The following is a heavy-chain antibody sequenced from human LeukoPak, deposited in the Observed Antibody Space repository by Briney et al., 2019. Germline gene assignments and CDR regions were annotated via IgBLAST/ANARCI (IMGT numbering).Heavy chain of an antibody. J-gene: IGHJ1*01. V-gene: IGHV3-53*01. CDR3: TKRYVNSNYWQSLGE. D-gene: IGHD2/OR15-2a*01. CDR1: GFTVSSDY. CDR2: IYAGGKT. Sequence: PGGSLRLSCAASGFTVSSDYMSWVRQAPGKGLEWVSVIYAGGKTYYADSVKGRFAISRDNSKNTVYLQMNSLRVEDTAIYYCTKRYVNSNYWQSLGEWGQGTLVTVSS.